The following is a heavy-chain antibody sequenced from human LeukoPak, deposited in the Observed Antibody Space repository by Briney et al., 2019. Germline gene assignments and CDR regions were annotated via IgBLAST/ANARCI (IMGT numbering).Heavy chain of an antibody. CDR2: ISSGSSAI. D-gene: IGHD4-11*01. J-gene: IGHJ4*02. CDR3: AASYSKTRFDY. Sequence: GGSLRLSCAASGFTFNTYSMNWVRQAPGKGLEWVSYISSGSSAIYYADSAKGRFTISRDNAKNSLYLRMNSLRDEDTAVYYCAASYSKTRFDYWGQGTLVTVSS. CDR1: GFTFNTYS. V-gene: IGHV3-48*02.